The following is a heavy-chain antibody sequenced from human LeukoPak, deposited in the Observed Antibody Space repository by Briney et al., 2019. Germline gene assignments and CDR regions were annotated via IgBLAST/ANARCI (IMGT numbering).Heavy chain of an antibody. CDR3: AILPVETATMFDY. Sequence: AGGSLRLSCAASGFTFSSYEMNWVRQAPGKGLEWVSYISSSGSTIYYADSVKGRITISRDNAKNSLYLQMNSLRAEDTAVYYCAILPVETATMFDYWGQGTLVTVSS. CDR1: GFTFSSYE. J-gene: IGHJ4*02. CDR2: ISSSGSTI. D-gene: IGHD5-24*01. V-gene: IGHV3-48*03.